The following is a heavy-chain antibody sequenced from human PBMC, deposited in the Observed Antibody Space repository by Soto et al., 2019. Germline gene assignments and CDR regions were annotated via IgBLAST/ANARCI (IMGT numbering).Heavy chain of an antibody. CDR1: GGSFSGYY. Sequence: QVQLQQWGAGLLKPSETLSLTCAVYGGSFSGYYWSWIRQPPGKGLEWIGEINHSGSTNYNPSLKSRVTISVDTSKNQSSLKLSSVTAADRAVYYCARGRSGGSCYSVFRSWGLTFDYWGQGTLVTVSS. J-gene: IGHJ4*02. CDR3: ARGRSGGSCYSVFRSWGLTFDY. CDR2: INHSGST. V-gene: IGHV4-34*01. D-gene: IGHD2-15*01.